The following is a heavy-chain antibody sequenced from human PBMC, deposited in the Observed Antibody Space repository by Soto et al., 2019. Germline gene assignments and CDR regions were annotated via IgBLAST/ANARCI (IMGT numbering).Heavy chain of an antibody. Sequence: AGESLKISCKGSGYSFTSYWIGWVRQMPGKGLEWMGIIYPGDSDTRYSPSFQGQVTISADKSISTAYLQWSSLKASDTAMYYCARSYRPHYSNYVVYYYYGMDVWGQGTTVTVSS. D-gene: IGHD4-4*01. CDR1: GYSFTSYW. CDR2: IYPGDSDT. J-gene: IGHJ6*02. V-gene: IGHV5-51*01. CDR3: ARSYRPHYSNYVVYYYYGMDV.